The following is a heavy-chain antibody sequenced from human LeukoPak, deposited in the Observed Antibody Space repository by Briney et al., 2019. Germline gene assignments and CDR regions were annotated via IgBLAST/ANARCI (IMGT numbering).Heavy chain of an antibody. CDR1: GYTFINYG. D-gene: IGHD3-22*01. V-gene: IGHV1-18*01. J-gene: IGHJ4*02. Sequence: ASVKVSCKASGYTFINYGINWVRQAPGRGLEWMGWISAYNGYTNYAQKLQGRVTMTTDTSTSTAYMELRSLRSDDTAVYYCARDRSFYYYDSSGYNYWGQGTLVTVSS. CDR2: ISAYNGYT. CDR3: ARDRSFYYYDSSGYNY.